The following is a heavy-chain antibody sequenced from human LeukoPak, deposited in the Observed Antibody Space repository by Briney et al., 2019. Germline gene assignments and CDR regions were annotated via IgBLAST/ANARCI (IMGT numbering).Heavy chain of an antibody. V-gene: IGHV1-69*02. D-gene: IGHD1-7*01. Sequence: SVTVSFKASAGTFSSYTISWVRQGQAPGHEWKGRIITILGIANYAQNFQGRVTITADKSTCTAYMELSSPRSEDTAVYHCACGITGTTFKKVLDYWGQGTLVTVSS. CDR2: IITILGIA. J-gene: IGHJ4*02. CDR1: AGTFSSYT. CDR3: ACGITGTTFKKVLDY.